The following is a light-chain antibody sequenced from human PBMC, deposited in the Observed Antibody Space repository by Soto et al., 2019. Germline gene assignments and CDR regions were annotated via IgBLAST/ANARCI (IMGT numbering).Light chain of an antibody. V-gene: IGLV2-14*01. CDR3: SSYTSSSTEV. CDR2: EVS. CDR1: TSDVGGYNY. J-gene: IGLJ2*01. Sequence: QSVLTQPASVSGSPGQSITISCTGTTSDVGGYNYVSWYQQHPGKAPKLVIYEVSYRPSGVSNRFSGSKSGNTASLTISGLQAEDEADYYCSSYTSSSTEVFGGGTQLTVL.